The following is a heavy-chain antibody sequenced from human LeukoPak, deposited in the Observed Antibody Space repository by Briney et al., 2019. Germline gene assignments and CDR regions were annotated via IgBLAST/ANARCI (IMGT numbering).Heavy chain of an antibody. D-gene: IGHD3-3*01. J-gene: IGHJ4*02. CDR2: ISAYNGNT. Sequence: ASVKVSCKASGYTFTSYGISWVRQAPGQGLEWMGWISAYNGNTNYAQKLQGRVTMTTDTSTSTAYMELRSLRSDDTAVYYCARSGITIFGVNRAQHFDYWGQGTLVTVSS. CDR3: ARSGITIFGVNRAQHFDY. V-gene: IGHV1-18*01. CDR1: GYTFTSYG.